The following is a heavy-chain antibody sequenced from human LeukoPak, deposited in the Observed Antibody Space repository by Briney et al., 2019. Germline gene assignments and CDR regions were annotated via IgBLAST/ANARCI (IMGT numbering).Heavy chain of an antibody. J-gene: IGHJ3*02. V-gene: IGHV4-39*07. CDR3: ARYYDSSGYYSGAFDI. Sequence: SETLSLTCTVSGGAISSSSYYWGWIRQPPGKGLEWIGSIYYSGSTYYNPSLKSRVTISVDTSKNQFSLKLSSVTAADTAVYYCARYYDSSGYYSGAFDIWGQGTMVTVSS. CDR2: IYYSGST. D-gene: IGHD3-22*01. CDR1: GGAISSSSYY.